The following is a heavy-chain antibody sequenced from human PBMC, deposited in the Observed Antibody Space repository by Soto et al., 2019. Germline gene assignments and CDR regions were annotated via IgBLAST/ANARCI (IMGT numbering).Heavy chain of an antibody. J-gene: IGHJ4*02. D-gene: IGHD3-22*01. V-gene: IGHV3-11*01. CDR1: GFTFSEHY. CDR2: VSSSDSTV. CDR3: ARDLGYYDSSGYFDY. Sequence: QVHLVESGGGLVKPGGSLRLSCAGSGFTFSEHYMSWIRQAPGKGLEWISYVSSSDSTVYYADSVKGRFTISRDNAKNSLYLRMNSLRVEDTAVYYCARDLGYYDSSGYFDYWGQGTLVTVSS.